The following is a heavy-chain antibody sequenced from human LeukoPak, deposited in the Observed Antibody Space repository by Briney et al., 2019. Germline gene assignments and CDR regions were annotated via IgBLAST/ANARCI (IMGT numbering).Heavy chain of an antibody. CDR2: IYSGGGST. CDR1: GFTVSSNF. Sequence: GGSLRLSCAASGFTVSSNFMSWVRQAPGKGLEWVSIIYSGGGSTFYADSVKGRFTISRDNSKSTMYLQMNSLRAEDTAVYYCARSPPRYDTRFFDYWGPGTLVTVS. V-gene: IGHV3-53*01. CDR3: ARSPPRYDTRFFDY. D-gene: IGHD3-22*01. J-gene: IGHJ4*02.